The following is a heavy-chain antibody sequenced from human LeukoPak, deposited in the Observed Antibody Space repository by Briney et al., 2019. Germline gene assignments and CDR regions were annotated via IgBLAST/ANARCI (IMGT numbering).Heavy chain of an antibody. Sequence: GGSLRLSCAASGFTFSSYGMSWVRQAPGEGLEWVSAISDSGGSTYYTDSVKGRFTISRDDSKNTLYLQMNSLRAEDTAVYYCASILLWYVYDYWGQGTLVTVSS. D-gene: IGHD3-10*01. CDR1: GFTFSSYG. J-gene: IGHJ4*02. CDR2: ISDSGGST. CDR3: ASILLWYVYDY. V-gene: IGHV3-23*01.